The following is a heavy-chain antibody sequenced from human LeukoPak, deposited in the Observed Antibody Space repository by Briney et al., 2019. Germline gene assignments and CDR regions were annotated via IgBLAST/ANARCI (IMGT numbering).Heavy chain of an antibody. CDR1: GGSFSGYY. D-gene: IGHD3-16*01. V-gene: IGHV4-34*01. Sequence: SETLSLTCAVYGGSFSGYYWSWIRQPPGKGLEWIGEINHSGSTNYNPSLKSRVTMSVDTSKNQFSLKLSSVTAADTAVYYCARDRGIMDLGPIYYYYGMDVWGQGTTVTVSS. CDR2: INHSGST. CDR3: ARDRGIMDLGPIYYYYGMDV. J-gene: IGHJ6*02.